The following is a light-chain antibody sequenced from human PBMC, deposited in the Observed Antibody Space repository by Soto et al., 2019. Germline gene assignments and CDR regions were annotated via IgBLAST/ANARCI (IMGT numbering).Light chain of an antibody. CDR1: QSISYW. CDR2: KAS. J-gene: IGKJ1*01. V-gene: IGKV1-5*03. CDR3: QQYNKWPRT. Sequence: DIQMTQSPSTLSASVGDRVTITCRASQSISYWLAWYQQKPGKAPNLLIYKASSLKSGVPSRFSGSGSGTEFTLTISSLQSEDFAVYYCQQYNKWPRTFGQGTKVDIK.